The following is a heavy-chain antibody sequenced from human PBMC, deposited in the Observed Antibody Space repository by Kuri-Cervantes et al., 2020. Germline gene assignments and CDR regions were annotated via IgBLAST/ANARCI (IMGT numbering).Heavy chain of an antibody. CDR3: ASSMYYYYDSSGYGAFDI. Sequence: GGSLRLSCAASGFTFGNYAMHWVRQAPGKGLEWVSSISWNSGTKGYADSVKGRFTISRDNAKNSLYLQMSSLRVEDTAVYYCASSMYYYYDSSGYGAFDIWGQGTMVTVSS. CDR2: ISWNSGTK. V-gene: IGHV3-9*01. J-gene: IGHJ3*02. D-gene: IGHD3-22*01. CDR1: GFTFGNYA.